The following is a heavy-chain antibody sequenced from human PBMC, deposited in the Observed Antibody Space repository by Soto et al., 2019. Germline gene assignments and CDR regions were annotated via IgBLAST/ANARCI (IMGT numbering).Heavy chain of an antibody. Sequence: QAQLVQSGAEVKKPGASVKVSCKASGYTFTSYGISWVRQAPGQGLEWMGWISAYNGNTNYAQKLQGRVTMTTDTSTSTAYMELRSLRSDDTAVYYSARFRSCPGSYCSYSGMDVWGQGTTVTVSS. J-gene: IGHJ6*02. D-gene: IGHD1-26*01. V-gene: IGHV1-18*01. CDR3: ARFRSCPGSYCSYSGMDV. CDR1: GYTFTSYG. CDR2: ISAYNGNT.